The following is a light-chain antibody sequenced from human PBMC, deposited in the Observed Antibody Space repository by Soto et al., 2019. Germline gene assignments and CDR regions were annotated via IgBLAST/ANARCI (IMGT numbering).Light chain of an antibody. CDR2: DAS. CDR1: QSINRH. Sequence: EIVLTQSPATLSLSPGERDTLSCRASQSINRHLAWYRQKPGQAPRLLIYDASNRATGIPARFSGSGSGTAFTHPSSSLEPEEFGVYYGQPRSNWPPVTCGGGTKVEIK. CDR3: QPRSNWPPVT. V-gene: IGKV3-11*01. J-gene: IGKJ4*01.